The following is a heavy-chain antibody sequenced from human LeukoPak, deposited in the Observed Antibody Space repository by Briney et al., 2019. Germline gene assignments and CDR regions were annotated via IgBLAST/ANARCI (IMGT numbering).Heavy chain of an antibody. CDR2: ISWNSGTK. J-gene: IGHJ4*02. Sequence: GRSLRLSCAASGFTFDDYAMHWVRQTPGKGLEWVAGISWNSGTKGYADSVKGRFTISRDNSKNTLYLQMNSLRADDTAVYYCARRAGAYSHPYDYWGQGTLVTVSS. CDR1: GFTFDDYA. V-gene: IGHV3-9*01. D-gene: IGHD4/OR15-4a*01. CDR3: ARRAGAYSHPYDY.